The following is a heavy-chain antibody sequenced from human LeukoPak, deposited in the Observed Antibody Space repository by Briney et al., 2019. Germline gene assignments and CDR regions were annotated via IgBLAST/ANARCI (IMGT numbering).Heavy chain of an antibody. D-gene: IGHD5-12*01. J-gene: IGHJ4*02. CDR3: AREEGSGYDPTWDY. CDR1: GYTFTGYH. V-gene: IGHV1-2*07. Sequence: ASVKVSCKTSGYTFTGYHMHWVRQAPGRGLEWMGWINPNSGSTSYAHKFQHRLTVTRDMSINTVYMELYSLKSDDTAVYYCAREEGSGYDPTWDYWGQGTLVTVSS. CDR2: INPNSGST.